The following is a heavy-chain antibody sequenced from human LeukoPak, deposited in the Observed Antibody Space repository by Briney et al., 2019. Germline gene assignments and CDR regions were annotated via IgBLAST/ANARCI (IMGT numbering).Heavy chain of an antibody. D-gene: IGHD2-2*01. V-gene: IGHV3-23*01. J-gene: IGHJ1*01. CDR3: ARGPLLRPAANLRYFQH. CDR2: ISGSGGST. CDR1: GFTFSSYA. Sequence: GGSLRLSCAASGFTFSSYAMSWVRQAPGKGLEWVSAISGSGGSTYYADSVKGRFTISRDNSKNTLYLQMNSLRAEDTAVYYCARGPLLRPAANLRYFQHWGQGTLVTVSS.